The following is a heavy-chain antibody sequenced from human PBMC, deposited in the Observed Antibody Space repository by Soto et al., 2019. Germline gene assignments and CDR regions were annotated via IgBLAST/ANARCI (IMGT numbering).Heavy chain of an antibody. Sequence: QVQLVESGGGVVQPGRSLRLSCAAPGFTFSSYGMHWVRQAPGKGLEWVAVIWYDGSNKYYADSVKGRFTISRDNSKNTLYLQMNSLRAEDTAVYYCAIIYGPFDYWGQGTLVTVSS. CDR2: IWYDGSNK. J-gene: IGHJ4*02. D-gene: IGHD2-21*01. V-gene: IGHV3-33*01. CDR3: AIIYGPFDY. CDR1: GFTFSSYG.